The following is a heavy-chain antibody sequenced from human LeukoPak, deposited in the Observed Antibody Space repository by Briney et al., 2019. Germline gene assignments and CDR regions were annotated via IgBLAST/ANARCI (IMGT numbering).Heavy chain of an antibody. D-gene: IGHD5-12*01. CDR3: VQRLRGYSGYDSTYFDY. J-gene: IGHJ4*02. V-gene: IGHV3-64D*06. CDR1: GFTFSSYA. Sequence: GGSLRLSCSASGFTFSSYAMHWVRQSPGKGLEYVSAISSNGGSTYYADSVKGRFTISRDNSKNTLYLQMSSLRAEDTAVYYCVQRLRGYSGYDSTYFDYWGQGTLVTVSS. CDR2: ISSNGGST.